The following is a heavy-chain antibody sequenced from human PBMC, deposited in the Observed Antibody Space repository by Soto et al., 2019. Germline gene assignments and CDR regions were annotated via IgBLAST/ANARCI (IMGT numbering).Heavy chain of an antibody. D-gene: IGHD2-2*01. V-gene: IGHV4-30-2*01. J-gene: IGHJ5*02. CDR2: IYHSGST. CDR3: ARIREAVPAATGYP. Sequence: PSETLSLTCAVSGGSISGGGYSWSWIRQPPGKGLEWIGYIYHSGSTYYNPSLKSRVTISVDRSKNQFSLKLSSVTAADTAVYYCARIREAVPAATGYPWGQGTLVTVSS. CDR1: GGSISGGGYS.